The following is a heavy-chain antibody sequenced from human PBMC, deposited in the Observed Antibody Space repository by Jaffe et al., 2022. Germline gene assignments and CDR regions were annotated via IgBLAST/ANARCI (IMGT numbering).Heavy chain of an antibody. CDR1: GYTFTSYG. CDR3: ARTYYDFWSGYLTQYDY. J-gene: IGHJ4*02. D-gene: IGHD3-3*01. CDR2: ISAYNGNT. V-gene: IGHV1-18*01. Sequence: QVQLVQSGAEVKKPGASVKVSCKASGYTFTSYGISWVRQAPGQGLEWMGWISAYNGNTNYAQKLQGRVTMTTDTSTSTAYMELRSLRSDDTAVYYCARTYYDFWSGYLTQYDYWGQGTLVTVSS.